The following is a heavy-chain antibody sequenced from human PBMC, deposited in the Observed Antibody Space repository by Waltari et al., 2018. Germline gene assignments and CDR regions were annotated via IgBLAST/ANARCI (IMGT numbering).Heavy chain of an antibody. D-gene: IGHD4-17*01. V-gene: IGHV1-69*12. CDR3: ARVWGSMTTVTTLDH. Sequence: QVQLVQSGAEMKKPGSSVKVSCTASGGTLRSYAVSWVRQAPGQGLEWMGGIIPIVGVATYAQKFQDRVTIVADESTSTVYMEVRSLTSEDTAMYYCARVWGSMTTVTTLDHWGQGTLVSVSS. CDR1: GGTLRSYA. CDR2: IIPIVGVA. J-gene: IGHJ4*02.